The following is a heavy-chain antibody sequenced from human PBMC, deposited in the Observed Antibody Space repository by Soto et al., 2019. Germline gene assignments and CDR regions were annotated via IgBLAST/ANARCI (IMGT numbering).Heavy chain of an antibody. D-gene: IGHD6-13*01. V-gene: IGHV4-59*01. CDR3: ARAVSSSSWYVGRTYYYYGMDV. CDR2: IYYSGST. CDR1: GGSISSYY. Sequence: SETLSLTCTVSGGSISSYYWSWIRQPPGKGLEWIGYIYYSGSTNYNPSLKSRVTISVDTSKNQFSLKLSSVTAADTAVYYCARAVSSSSWYVGRTYYYYGMDVWGQGTTVTVSS. J-gene: IGHJ6*02.